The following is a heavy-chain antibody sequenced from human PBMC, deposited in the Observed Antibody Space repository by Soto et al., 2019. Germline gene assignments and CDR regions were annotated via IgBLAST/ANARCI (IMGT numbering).Heavy chain of an antibody. CDR2: TYYRSKWYN. CDR3: ARDLGGYSSGWYSWFDP. J-gene: IGHJ5*02. D-gene: IGHD6-19*01. V-gene: IGHV6-1*01. CDR1: GDSVSSNSAA. Sequence: QTLSLTCAITGDSVSSNSAAWNWIRQSPSRGLEWLGRTYYRSKWYNDYAVSVKSRITINPDTSKNQFSLQLNSVTPEDTAVYYCARDLGGYSSGWYSWFDPWGQGTLVTVSS.